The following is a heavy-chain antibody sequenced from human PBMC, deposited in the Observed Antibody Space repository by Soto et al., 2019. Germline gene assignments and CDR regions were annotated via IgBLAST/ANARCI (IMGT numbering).Heavy chain of an antibody. V-gene: IGHV1-69*01. CDR3: ARATIGHVTRYYFYY. CDR1: GGTFRTES. CDR2: IIPVLGTT. J-gene: IGHJ4*02. D-gene: IGHD5-12*01. Sequence: QVQLVQSGAEVKKPGFSVKVSCEASGGTFRTESFNWVRQAPGQGLEWMGGIIPVLGTTDYAPRFRGRVTITADESTSTAYMEVGSLTYDDTAVYYCARATIGHVTRYYFYYWGQGTLVTVSS.